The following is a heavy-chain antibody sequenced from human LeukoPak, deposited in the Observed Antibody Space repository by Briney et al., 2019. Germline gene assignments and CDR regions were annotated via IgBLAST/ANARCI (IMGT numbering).Heavy chain of an antibody. J-gene: IGHJ3*02. Sequence: GGSLRLSCAAYGFIFSNKGMNSVRQAPGKGLGSLAIISFEGRNGYYTQSAKGRFTISRDNSKNMVYLQIKSMRPEDTGVYRCVKDGADSSGWYYGFDIWGEGTMVSVFS. CDR1: GFIFSNKG. D-gene: IGHD6-19*01. CDR2: ISFEGRNG. V-gene: IGHV3-30*18. CDR3: VKDGADSSGWYYGFDI.